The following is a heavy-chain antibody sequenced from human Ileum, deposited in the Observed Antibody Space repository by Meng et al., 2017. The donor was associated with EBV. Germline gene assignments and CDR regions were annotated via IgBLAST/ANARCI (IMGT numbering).Heavy chain of an antibody. J-gene: IGHJ4*02. CDR1: GYTFTSYP. CDR2: VNTGNGKT. Sequence: VHRVQSGAEVKKPGASVKVSCKASGYTFTSYPMHWVRQAPEQRLQWMGWVNTGNGKTEYSQNFQGRVTITRDTSANTAYMELSSLRSEDTAVYYCASRPENDVGPFDYWGQGTLVTVSS. V-gene: IGHV1-3*04. D-gene: IGHD1-14*01. CDR3: ASRPENDVGPFDY.